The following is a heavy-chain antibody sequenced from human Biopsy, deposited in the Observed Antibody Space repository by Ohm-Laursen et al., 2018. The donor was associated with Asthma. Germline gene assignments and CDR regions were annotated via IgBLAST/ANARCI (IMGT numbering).Heavy chain of an antibody. D-gene: IGHD3-10*01. CDR1: GGSVSSGSYY. V-gene: IGHV4-61*01. CDR2: IYYSGST. CDR3: ARERAGYYGSGSYLGY. J-gene: IGHJ4*02. Sequence: SETLSLTCTVSGGSVSSGSYYWSWIRQPPGKGLEWIGYIYYSGSTNYNPSLKSRVTISVDTSKNQFSLKLSSVTAADTAVYYCARERAGYYGSGSYLGYWGQGTLVTVS.